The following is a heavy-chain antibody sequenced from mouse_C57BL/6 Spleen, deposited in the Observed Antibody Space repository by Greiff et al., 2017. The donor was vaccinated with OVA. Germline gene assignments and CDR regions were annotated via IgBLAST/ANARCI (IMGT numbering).Heavy chain of an antibody. CDR2: IHPNSGST. J-gene: IGHJ1*03. CDR3: ARSSIYYYGSSYGYFDV. D-gene: IGHD1-1*01. Sequence: VQLQQSGAELVKPGASVKLSCKASGYTFTSYWMHWVKQRPGQGLEWIGMIHPNSGSTNYNEKFKSKATLTVDKSSSTSYMQLSSLTSEDSAVYYWARSSIYYYGSSYGYFDVLGTGTTVTVSS. V-gene: IGHV1-64*01. CDR1: GYTFTSYW.